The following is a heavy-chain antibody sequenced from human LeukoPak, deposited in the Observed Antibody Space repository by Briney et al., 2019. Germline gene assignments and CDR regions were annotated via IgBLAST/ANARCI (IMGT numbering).Heavy chain of an antibody. Sequence: SETLSLTCTVSGGSISSYYWSWTRQPAGKGLEWIGRIYTSGSTNYNPSLKSRVTMSVDTSKNQFSLKLSSVTAADTAVYYCARDHSGYDVWDYYYMDVWGKGTTVTVSS. CDR2: IYTSGST. D-gene: IGHD5-12*01. CDR3: ARDHSGYDVWDYYYMDV. J-gene: IGHJ6*03. V-gene: IGHV4-4*07. CDR1: GGSISSYY.